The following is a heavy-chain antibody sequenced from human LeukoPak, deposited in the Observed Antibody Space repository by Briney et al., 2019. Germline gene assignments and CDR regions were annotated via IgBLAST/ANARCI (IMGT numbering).Heavy chain of an antibody. CDR2: ISAYNGNT. Sequence: ASVKVSCKASGGTFSSYAISWVRQAPGQGLEWMGWISAYNGNTNYAQKFQGRVTMTTDTSTSTAYMELRSLRSDDAAVYYCARDLGDIVVVPAAISLPWGQGTLVTVSS. CDR3: ARDLGDIVVVPAAISLP. CDR1: GGTFSSYA. J-gene: IGHJ5*02. D-gene: IGHD2-2*01. V-gene: IGHV1-18*01.